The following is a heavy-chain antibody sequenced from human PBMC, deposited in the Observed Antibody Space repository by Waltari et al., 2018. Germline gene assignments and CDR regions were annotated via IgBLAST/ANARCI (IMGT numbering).Heavy chain of an antibody. D-gene: IGHD3-16*01. CDR3: ARGFTLILGP. Sequence: EMQLVASEGGLVQPGGSLKLSCTASGFDVNRNYMSWVRQAPGKGPEWVSVLYSDGRTFYADSVKGRFTISRHDSKNTLYLQLNSLTPDDTAVYYCARGFTLILGPWGQGALVTVSS. V-gene: IGHV3-53*04. J-gene: IGHJ5*02. CDR1: GFDVNRNY. CDR2: LYSDGRT.